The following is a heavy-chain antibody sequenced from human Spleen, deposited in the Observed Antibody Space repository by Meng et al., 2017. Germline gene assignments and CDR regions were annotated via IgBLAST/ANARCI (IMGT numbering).Heavy chain of an antibody. CDR1: GYTFPDYW. D-gene: IGHD6-25*01. CDR2: INPKSGDT. CDR3: ARDEDISAAGKLFGDY. V-gene: IGHV1-2*06. Sequence: ASVKVSCKASGYTFPDYWLHWVRRAPGQGLEWMGRINPKSGDTHYAQRFQGRVTMSASFTTAYMELSRLTSDDTAVYYCARDEDISAAGKLFGDYWGQGTLVTVSS. J-gene: IGHJ4*02.